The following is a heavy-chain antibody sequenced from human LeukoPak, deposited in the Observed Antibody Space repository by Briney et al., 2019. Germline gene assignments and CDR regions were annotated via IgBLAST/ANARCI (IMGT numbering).Heavy chain of an antibody. D-gene: IGHD3-10*01. CDR3: AKVGGGPQAFDY. V-gene: IGHV3-30*18. CDR1: GFTFSSYG. J-gene: IGHJ4*02. CDR2: ISYDGSNK. Sequence: GGSLRLSCAASGFTFSSYGMHWVRQAPGKGLEWVAVISYDGSNKYYADSVKGRFTISRDNSKNTLYLQMNSLRAEDTAVYYCAKVGGGPQAFDYWGQGTLVTVSS.